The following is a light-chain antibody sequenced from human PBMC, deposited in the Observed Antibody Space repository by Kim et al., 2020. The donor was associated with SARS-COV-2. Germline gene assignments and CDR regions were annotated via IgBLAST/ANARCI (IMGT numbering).Light chain of an antibody. J-gene: IGKJ3*01. V-gene: IGKV1-12*01. CDR3: QQSYSLPPT. CDR2: AAS. Sequence: ASVGERVTIPCRASQDISNWLAWYQQKPGKAPNLLIYAASDLQSGVPSRFSGGGSGTYFTLTISSLQPEDLAIYFCQQSYSLPPTFGPGTKVDIK. CDR1: QDISNW.